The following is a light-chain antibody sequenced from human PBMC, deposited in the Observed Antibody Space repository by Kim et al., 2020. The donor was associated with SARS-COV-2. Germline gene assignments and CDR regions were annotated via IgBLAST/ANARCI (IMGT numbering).Light chain of an antibody. CDR1: SGHSNYA. Sequence: QPVLTQSPSASASLGASVKLTCTLSSGHSNYAIAWHQQQPEKGPRFLMKVNSDGSHNKGDGIPDRFSGSSSGAERYLTISRLQSEDEADYYCQTWGTGNWVFGGGTQLTV. CDR3: QTWGTGNWV. V-gene: IGLV4-69*01. J-gene: IGLJ3*02. CDR2: VNSDGSH.